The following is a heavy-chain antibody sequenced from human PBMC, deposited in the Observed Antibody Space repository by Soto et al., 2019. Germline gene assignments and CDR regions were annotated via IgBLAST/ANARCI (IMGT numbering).Heavy chain of an antibody. D-gene: IGHD6-13*01. CDR1: GFTFSNAW. Sequence: EVQLVESGGGLVKPGGSLRLSCAASGFTFSNAWMNWVRQAPGKGLEWVGRIKSKTDGGTTDYAALVKGRFTISRDDSKITHYLQMNSLKTEDTAVYYCTTYNDTIGYSSSSTGGMDVWGQGTTVTVSS. J-gene: IGHJ6*02. CDR3: TTYNDTIGYSSSSTGGMDV. CDR2: IKSKTDGGTT. V-gene: IGHV3-15*07.